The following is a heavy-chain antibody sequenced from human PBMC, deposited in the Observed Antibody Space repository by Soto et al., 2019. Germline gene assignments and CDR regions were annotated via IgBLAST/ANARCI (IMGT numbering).Heavy chain of an antibody. CDR2: MNPNSGNT. Sequence: ASVKVSCKASGGTFTSYDINWVRQATGQGLEWMGWMNPNSGNTGYAQKFQGRVTMTRNTSISTAYMELSSLRSEDTAVYYCARVRGITIFGVVINYNYYYMDVWGKGTTVTVSS. CDR3: ARVRGITIFGVVINYNYYYMDV. CDR1: GGTFTSYD. D-gene: IGHD3-3*01. J-gene: IGHJ6*03. V-gene: IGHV1-8*01.